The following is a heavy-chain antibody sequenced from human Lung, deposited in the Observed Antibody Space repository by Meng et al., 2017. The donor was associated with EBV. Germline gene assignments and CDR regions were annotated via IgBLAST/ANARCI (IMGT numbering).Heavy chain of an antibody. CDR2: IDYRGST. D-gene: IGHD2-2*01. CDR1: GDYIRSGEHF. CDR3: ARGALLWDY. J-gene: IGHJ4*02. V-gene: IGHV4-30-4*01. Sequence: PEPRTGPVNPSQTLSLTCTVAGDYIRSGEHFGTWNRQAPGKGMEWIGYIDYRGSTFYSPSLKRRVTISVDTSKNQFSLKLSSVTAADTAVYFCARGALLWDYWGQGTLVTVSS.